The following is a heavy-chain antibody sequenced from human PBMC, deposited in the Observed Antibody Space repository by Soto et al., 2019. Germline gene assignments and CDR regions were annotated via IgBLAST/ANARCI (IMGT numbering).Heavy chain of an antibody. V-gene: IGHV4-31*03. CDR3: ARVGGSYYRPIFDY. CDR2: IYYSGST. D-gene: IGHD1-26*01. Sequence: QSLTCTVSGDSISSGGYYWSWIRQHPGKGLEWIGYIYYSGSTYYNPSLKSRVTISVDTSKNQFSLRLSSVTAADTAVYYCARVGGSYYRPIFDYCGQGTIVTVYS. CDR1: GDSISSGGYY. J-gene: IGHJ4*02.